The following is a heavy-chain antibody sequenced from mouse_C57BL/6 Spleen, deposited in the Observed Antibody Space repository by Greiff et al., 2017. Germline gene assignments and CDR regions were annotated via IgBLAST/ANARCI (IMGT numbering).Heavy chain of an antibody. Sequence: VQLQQSGAELVKPGASVKISCKASGYAFSSYWMNWVKQRPGKGLEWIGQIYPGDGDTNYNGKFKGKATLTADKSSSTAYMQLSSLTSEDSAVYFWARSSDDYDAMDYWGQGTSVTVSS. CDR2: IYPGDGDT. V-gene: IGHV1-80*01. J-gene: IGHJ4*01. CDR3: ARSSDDYDAMDY. CDR1: GYAFSSYW.